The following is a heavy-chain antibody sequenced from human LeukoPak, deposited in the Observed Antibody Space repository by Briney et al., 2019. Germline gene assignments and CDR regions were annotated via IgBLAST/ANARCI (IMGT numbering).Heavy chain of an antibody. CDR2: IYYSGST. CDR3: ARAVGSGSFQTYYYYMDV. Sequence: SETLSLTCTVSGGSISSSSYYWGWIRQPPGKGLEWIGSIYYSGSTYYNPSLKSRVSLSVDTSKNLFSLTLNSMTAADTAVYYCARAVGSGSFQTYYYYMDVWGKGTTVTISS. J-gene: IGHJ6*03. CDR1: GGSISSSSYY. V-gene: IGHV4-39*07. D-gene: IGHD3-10*01.